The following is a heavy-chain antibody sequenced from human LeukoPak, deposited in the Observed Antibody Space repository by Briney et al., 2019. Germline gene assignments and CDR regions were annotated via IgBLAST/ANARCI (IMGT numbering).Heavy chain of an antibody. CDR2: INPNSGGT. V-gene: IGHV1-2*02. CDR3: ARRGCSDYYYYMDV. J-gene: IGHJ6*03. D-gene: IGHD2-15*01. CDR1: GYTFTGYY. Sequence: ASVKVSCKASGYTFTGYYMHWVRQAPGQGLEWMGWINPNSGGTNYAQKFQGRVTMTRDTSISTAYMELSRLRSDDTAVYYCARRGCSDYYYYMDVWGKGTTVTVSS.